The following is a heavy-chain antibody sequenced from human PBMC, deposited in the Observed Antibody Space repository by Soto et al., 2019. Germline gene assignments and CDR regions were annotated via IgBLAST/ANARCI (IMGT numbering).Heavy chain of an antibody. Sequence: GASVKVSCKASGFTFTSYGISWVRQAPGQGLEWMGWISAYNGNTNFAQKLQGRVTVTTDTSTSTAYMELRSLRSDDTAVYYCARVAATVVTTFDYWGQGTRVTVSS. CDR3: ARVAATVVTTFDY. CDR1: GFTFTSYG. CDR2: ISAYNGNT. J-gene: IGHJ4*02. D-gene: IGHD4-17*01. V-gene: IGHV1-18*01.